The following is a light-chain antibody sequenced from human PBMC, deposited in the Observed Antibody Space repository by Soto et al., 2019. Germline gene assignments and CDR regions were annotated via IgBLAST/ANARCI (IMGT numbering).Light chain of an antibody. CDR2: DAS. Sequence: DIQMTQSPSTLSASVGDRVTITCRASQSISSWLDWYQQKPGKAPKLLIYDASSLESGVPSRFSGSGSGTEFTLTISSLQPDDFATYYCQQYNSYSITFGPGTKVDIK. V-gene: IGKV1-5*01. J-gene: IGKJ3*01. CDR1: QSISSW. CDR3: QQYNSYSIT.